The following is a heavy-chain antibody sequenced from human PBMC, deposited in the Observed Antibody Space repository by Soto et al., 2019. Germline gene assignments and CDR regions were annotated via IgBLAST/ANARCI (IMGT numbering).Heavy chain of an antibody. CDR1: GYTFTSYY. J-gene: IGHJ4*02. Sequence: QVQLVQSGAEVKKPGASVKVSCKASGYTFTSYYMHWVRQAPGQGLEWMGIINPSGGSTSYAQKFKGRVTMTRDTSTSTVYMELSSLRSEDTAVYYCARLITMVRGVTEYYFDYWGQGTLVTVSS. D-gene: IGHD3-10*01. V-gene: IGHV1-46*03. CDR3: ARLITMVRGVTEYYFDY. CDR2: INPSGGST.